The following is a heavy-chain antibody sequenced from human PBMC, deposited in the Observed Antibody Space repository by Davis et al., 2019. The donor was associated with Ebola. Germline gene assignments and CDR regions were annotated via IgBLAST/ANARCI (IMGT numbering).Heavy chain of an antibody. CDR2: IYYSGST. CDR1: GGSVSSGSYY. D-gene: IGHD6-13*01. V-gene: IGHV4-61*01. Sequence: SETLSLTCTVSGGSVSSGSYYWSWIRQPPGKGLEWIGYIYYSGSTNYKPSLKSRVTISVDTSKNQFSLKLSSVTAADTAVYYCARDVRIAAAGTSYYYGMDVWGQGTTVTVSS. CDR3: ARDVRIAAAGTSYYYGMDV. J-gene: IGHJ6*02.